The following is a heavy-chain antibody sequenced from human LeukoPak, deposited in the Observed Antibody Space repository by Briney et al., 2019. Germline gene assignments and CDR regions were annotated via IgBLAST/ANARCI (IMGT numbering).Heavy chain of an antibody. V-gene: IGHV3-30*03. D-gene: IGHD3-9*01. CDR2: ISYDGSNK. CDR3: GTSLRYFVGEYYFDS. Sequence: GGSLRPSCAASGFIFSSYGMHWVRQAPGKGLEWVAIISYDGSNKYYADSVMGRFTISRDNSKNTLYLQMNSLRAEDTAVYYCGTSLRYFVGEYYFDSWGQGTLVTVSS. J-gene: IGHJ4*02. CDR1: GFIFSSYG.